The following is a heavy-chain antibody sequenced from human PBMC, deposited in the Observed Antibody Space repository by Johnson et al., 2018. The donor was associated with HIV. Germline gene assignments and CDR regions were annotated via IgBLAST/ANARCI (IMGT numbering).Heavy chain of an antibody. CDR2: IVSDVSSA. J-gene: IGHJ3*02. Sequence: MQLVESGGGLVQPGRSLRLSCAASGFTFDDYAMHWVRQPPGKGLEWVSRIVSDVSSAIYTDSVTGRFTISRDNTKNTVYLQMNSLRAEDTAVYYCTTGVFHAFDMWGQGTMVTVSS. CDR3: TTGVFHAFDM. V-gene: IGHV3-74*02. D-gene: IGHD3-10*01. CDR1: GFTFDDYA.